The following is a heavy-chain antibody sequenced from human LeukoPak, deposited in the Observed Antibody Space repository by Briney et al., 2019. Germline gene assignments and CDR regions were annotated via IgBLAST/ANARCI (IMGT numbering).Heavy chain of an antibody. J-gene: IGHJ5*02. Sequence: GGSLRLSCAASGFTFSSYGMHWVRQAPGKGLEWVAFIRYDGSNKYYADSVKGRFTISRDNSKNTLYLQMNSLRAEDTAVYYCAREHSSSWYRWFDPWGQGTLVTVSS. D-gene: IGHD6-13*01. CDR3: AREHSSSWYRWFDP. CDR2: IRYDGSNK. CDR1: GFTFSSYG. V-gene: IGHV3-30*02.